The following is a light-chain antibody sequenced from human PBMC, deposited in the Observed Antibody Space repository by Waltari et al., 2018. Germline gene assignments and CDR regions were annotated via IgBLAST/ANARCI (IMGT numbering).Light chain of an antibody. CDR3: SSYTSSNTVV. Sequence: QSALTQPASVSGSPGQSLTISCTGTSSDVGGYNYVSWYQQHPGKAPKLMIYDVSNRPSGVSNRFSGSKSGNTASLTISGLQAEDEADYYCSSYTSSNTVVFGGGTKLTVL. J-gene: IGLJ2*01. CDR1: SSDVGGYNY. CDR2: DVS. V-gene: IGLV2-14*03.